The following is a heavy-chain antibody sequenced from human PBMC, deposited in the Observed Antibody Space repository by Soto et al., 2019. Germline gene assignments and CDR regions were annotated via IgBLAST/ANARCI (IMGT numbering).Heavy chain of an antibody. J-gene: IGHJ4*02. D-gene: IGHD1-1*01. V-gene: IGHV3-74*01. CDR1: GFTLRSYW. Sequence: PGGSLRLSCAASGFTLRSYWMHWVRQAPGGGLVWVSRIDGSGSNTFYADSVKGRFTISRDNAKNTLYLQMNNLSPEDAAVYDCARNLNGYGNWEYWGKGNLVTVDS. CDR2: IDGSGSNT. CDR3: ARNLNGYGNWEY.